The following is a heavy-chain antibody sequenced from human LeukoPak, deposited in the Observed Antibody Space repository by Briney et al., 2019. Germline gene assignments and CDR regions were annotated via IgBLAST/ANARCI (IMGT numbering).Heavy chain of an antibody. Sequence: ASVKVPRKASGYTFTTYGITWVRQAPGQGLEWMGWISTYNGDTNYAQKLQGRVTMTTDTSTSTAYMELRSLRSDDTAVYYCAREGLGELSLDYWGQGTLVTVSS. CDR1: GYTFTTYG. D-gene: IGHD3-16*01. CDR3: AREGLGELSLDY. V-gene: IGHV1-18*01. CDR2: ISTYNGDT. J-gene: IGHJ4*02.